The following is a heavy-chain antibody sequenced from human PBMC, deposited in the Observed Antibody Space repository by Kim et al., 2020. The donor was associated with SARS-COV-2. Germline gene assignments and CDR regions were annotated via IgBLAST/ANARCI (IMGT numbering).Heavy chain of an antibody. J-gene: IGHJ4*02. CDR1: GFTFSSYW. CDR3: ARGAYYYGSGSYPVDY. D-gene: IGHD3-10*01. Sequence: GGSLRLSCAASGFTFSSYWMSWVRQAPGKGLEWVANIKQDGSEKYYVDSVKGRFTISRDNAKNSLYLQMNSLRAEDTAVYYCARGAYYYGSGSYPVDYWGQGTLVTVAS. V-gene: IGHV3-7*03. CDR2: IKQDGSEK.